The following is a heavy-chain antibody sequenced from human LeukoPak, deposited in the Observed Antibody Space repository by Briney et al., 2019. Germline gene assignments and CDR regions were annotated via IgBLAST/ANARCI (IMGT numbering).Heavy chain of an antibody. CDR2: LYYSGST. D-gene: IGHD5-12*01. V-gene: IGHV4-59*01. CDR1: GGSFSGFY. CDR3: ARVGVDGATITDY. J-gene: IGHJ4*02. Sequence: SETLSLTCAVYGGSFSGFYWGWIRQPPGEGLEWIGNLYYSGSTSYNPSLKSRVTISVDTSKNQFSLKLSSVTAADTAVYYCARVGVDGATITDYWGQGTLVTVSS.